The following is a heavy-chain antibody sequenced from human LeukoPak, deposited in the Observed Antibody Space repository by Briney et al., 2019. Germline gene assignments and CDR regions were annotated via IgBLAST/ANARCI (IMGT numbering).Heavy chain of an antibody. CDR1: GGSFSGYY. J-gene: IGHJ3*02. Sequence: SVTLSLTCAVYGGSFSGYYWSWIRQPPGKGLEWIGEINHSGSTNYNPSLKSRVTISVDTSKNQFSLKLSSVTAADTAVYYCARHPEDKLWFGQTGFAFDIWGQGTMVTVSS. CDR3: ARHPEDKLWFGQTGFAFDI. CDR2: INHSGST. V-gene: IGHV4-34*01. D-gene: IGHD3-10*01.